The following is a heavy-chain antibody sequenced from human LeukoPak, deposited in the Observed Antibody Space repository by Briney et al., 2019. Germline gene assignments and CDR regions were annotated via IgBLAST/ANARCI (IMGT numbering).Heavy chain of an antibody. D-gene: IGHD3-9*01. CDR1: GFTFSSSE. CDR3: ARVFVSGYDVLTGYFRAFDY. J-gene: IGHJ4*02. CDR2: ISTTGNTK. Sequence: GGSLRLSCAASGFTFSSSEMYWVRQAPGKGLEWVSYISTTGNTKYYADSVQGRFTVSRDNGLSLLFLQMNSLRAGDTAIYYCARVFVSGYDVLTGYFRAFDYWGQGALVTVSS. V-gene: IGHV3-48*03.